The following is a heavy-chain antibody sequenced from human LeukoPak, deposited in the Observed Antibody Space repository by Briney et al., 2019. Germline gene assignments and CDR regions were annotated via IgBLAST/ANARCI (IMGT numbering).Heavy chain of an antibody. CDR3: ARAYYGSGSLQGYFDY. D-gene: IGHD3-10*01. CDR1: GGSISSGDYY. CDR2: IYYSGST. V-gene: IGHV4-30-4*01. J-gene: IGHJ4*02. Sequence: SETLSLTCTVSGGSISSGDYYWSWTRQPPGTGLEWIGYIYYSGSTYYNPSLKSRVTISVDTSKNQFSLKLSSVTAADTAVYYCARAYYGSGSLQGYFDYWGQGTLVTVSS.